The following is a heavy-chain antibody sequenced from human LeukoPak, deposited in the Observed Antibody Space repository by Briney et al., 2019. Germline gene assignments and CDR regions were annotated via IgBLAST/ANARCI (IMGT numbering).Heavy chain of an antibody. CDR1: GFTFSSYG. D-gene: IGHD6-19*01. CDR3: AKDHLPGIVVADRDY. J-gene: IGHJ4*02. V-gene: IGHV3-23*01. CDR2: ITGRGEHI. Sequence: GGTLRLSCTASGFTFSSYGMNWVRQAPGKGLEWVSGITGRGEHIFYAGSVKGRFTISRDNSKNTLYLQITSLRAEDTGVYYCAKDHLPGIVVADRDYWGQGTLVTVSS.